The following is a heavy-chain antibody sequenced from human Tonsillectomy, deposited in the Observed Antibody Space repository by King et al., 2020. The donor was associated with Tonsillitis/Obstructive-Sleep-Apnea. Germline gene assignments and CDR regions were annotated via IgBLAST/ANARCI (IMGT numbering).Heavy chain of an antibody. V-gene: IGHV3-33*01. J-gene: IGHJ4*02. CDR2: IWYDGSNK. Sequence: VQLVASGGGVVQPGRSLRLSCAASGFTFSSYDMHWVRQAPGKGLEWVAVIWYDGSNKYYADSVKGRFSISRDNSKNTLYLQMNSLRAEDTAVYYCAREKVDTAMITPSYYFDYWGQGTLVTVSS. CDR1: GFTFSSYD. D-gene: IGHD5-18*01. CDR3: AREKVDTAMITPSYYFDY.